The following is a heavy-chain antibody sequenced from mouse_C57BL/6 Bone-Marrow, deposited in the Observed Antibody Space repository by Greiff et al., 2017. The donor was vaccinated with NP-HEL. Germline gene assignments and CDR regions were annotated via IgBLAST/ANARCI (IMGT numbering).Heavy chain of an antibody. CDR2: INYDGSST. CDR1: GFTFSDYY. CDR3: ARDSSFFDY. D-gene: IGHD1-1*01. V-gene: IGHV5-16*01. Sequence: EVKLMESEGGLVQPGSSMKLSCTASGFTFSDYYMAWVRQVPEKGLEWVANINYDGSSTYYLDSLKSRFIISRDNAKNMLYLQMSSLKSEDTATYYCARDSSFFDYWGQGTTLTVSS. J-gene: IGHJ2*01.